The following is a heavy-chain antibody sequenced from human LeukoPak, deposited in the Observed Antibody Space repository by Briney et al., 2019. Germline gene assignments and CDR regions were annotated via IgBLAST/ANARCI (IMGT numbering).Heavy chain of an antibody. Sequence: PGGSLRLSCAASGFTFSSYAMHWVRQAPGKGLEWVAFISHDGNDKYFADSVRGRFTISRDISKNTLYLQMNGLRAEDTAVYYCARSSISPHYYFYYMDVWGKGTTVTVSS. CDR2: ISHDGNDK. D-gene: IGHD2-2*01. CDR1: GFTFSSYA. J-gene: IGHJ6*03. V-gene: IGHV3-30*01. CDR3: ARSSISPHYYFYYMDV.